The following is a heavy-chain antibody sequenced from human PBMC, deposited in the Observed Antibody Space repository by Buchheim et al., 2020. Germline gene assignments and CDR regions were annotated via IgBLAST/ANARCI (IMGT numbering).Heavy chain of an antibody. CDR2: ISYDGSNK. D-gene: IGHD6-19*01. CDR1: GFTFSSYA. V-gene: IGHV3-30*04. J-gene: IGHJ4*02. CDR3: ARFPYSSGWYYFDY. Sequence: QVQLVESGGGVVQPGRSLRLSCAASGFTFSSYAMHWVRQAPGKGLEWVAVISYDGSNKYYADSVKGRFTISRDNSKNTLYLQMNSLRAEDTAVYYCARFPYSSGWYYFDYWDQGTL.